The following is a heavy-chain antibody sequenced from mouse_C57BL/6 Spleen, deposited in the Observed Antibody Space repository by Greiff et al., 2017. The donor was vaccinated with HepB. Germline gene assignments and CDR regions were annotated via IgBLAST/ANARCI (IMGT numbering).Heavy chain of an antibody. Sequence: EVQGVESGAELVKPGASVKLSCTASGFNIKDYYMHWVKQRTEQGLEWIGRIDPEDGETKYAPKFQGKDTITADTSSNTAYLQLSSLTSEDTAVYYCARNYYSNYDWFAYWGQGTLVTVSA. V-gene: IGHV14-2*01. CDR2: IDPEDGET. D-gene: IGHD2-5*01. J-gene: IGHJ3*01. CDR3: ARNYYSNYDWFAY. CDR1: GFNIKDYY.